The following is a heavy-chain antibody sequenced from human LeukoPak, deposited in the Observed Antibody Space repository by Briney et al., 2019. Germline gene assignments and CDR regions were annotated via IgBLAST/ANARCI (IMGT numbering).Heavy chain of an antibody. D-gene: IGHD2-2*02. J-gene: IGHJ4*01. CDR1: SYSISSGYY. CDR2: IYHSGST. CDR3: ARTLYPWNFDF. V-gene: IGHV4-38-2*02. Sequence: SETLSLTCTVSSYSISSGYYWGWIRQPPGKGLEWIGSIYHSGSTYYNPSLKSRVTISVDTSKNQFSLKLSSVTAADTAVYYCARTLYPWNFDFWGQGILVTVSS.